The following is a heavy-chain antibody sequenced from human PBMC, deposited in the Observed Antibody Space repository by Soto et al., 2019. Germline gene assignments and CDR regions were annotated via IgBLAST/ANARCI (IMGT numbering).Heavy chain of an antibody. Sequence: GGSLRLSCAASGFTFSSYAMSWVRQAPGKGLEWVSAISGSGGSTYYADSVKGRFTISRDNSKNTLYLQMNSLRAEDTAVYYCAKSYRYYDSSGYDYGMDVWGQGTTVTVSS. CDR3: AKSYRYYDSSGYDYGMDV. V-gene: IGHV3-23*01. CDR1: GFTFSSYA. CDR2: ISGSGGST. D-gene: IGHD3-22*01. J-gene: IGHJ6*02.